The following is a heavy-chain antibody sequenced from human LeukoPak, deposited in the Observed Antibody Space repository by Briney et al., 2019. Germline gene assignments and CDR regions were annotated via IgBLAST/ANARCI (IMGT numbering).Heavy chain of an antibody. V-gene: IGHV1-46*01. CDR1: GYTFTSYY. CDR2: INPSGGST. D-gene: IGHD6-6*01. J-gene: IGHJ4*02. CDR3: ARTNRLAARPEYYFDY. Sequence: ASVKVSCKASGYTFTSYYMHWVRQAPGQGLEWMGIINPSGGSTSYAQKFQGRVTMTRDMSTSTAYMELSSLRSEDTAVYYCARTNRLAARPEYYFDYWGQGTLVTVSS.